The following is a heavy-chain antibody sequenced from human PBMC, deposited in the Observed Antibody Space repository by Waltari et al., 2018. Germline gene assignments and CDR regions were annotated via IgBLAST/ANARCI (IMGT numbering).Heavy chain of an antibody. J-gene: IGHJ5*01. CDR1: GFSLTNYT. CDR3: AVARGNYDVLTGFPVDS. D-gene: IGHD3-9*01. V-gene: IGHV3-48*01. Sequence: EERLVQSGGGLVQPGGSLRLSCEASGFSLTNYTMNWVRQAPGKGLEWVDYISETSRTTFYADAVRGRFIISRNNAKNSLSLQMVSLRGEDTAVYYCAVARGNYDVLTGFPVDSWGQGTLVTVSS. CDR2: ISETSRTT.